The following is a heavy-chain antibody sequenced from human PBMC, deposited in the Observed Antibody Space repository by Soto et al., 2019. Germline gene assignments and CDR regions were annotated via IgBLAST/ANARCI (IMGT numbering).Heavy chain of an antibody. CDR3: ARDSGAAKSYFNY. CDR1: GFTFGTYT. CDR2: INSDSDYI. V-gene: IGHV3-21*06. D-gene: IGHD2-15*01. Sequence: GGSLRLSCAASGFTFGTYTMNWVRQAPGKGLEWVSSINSDSDYIYYADSVRGRFTISRDNAQSSLYLQMNSLRADDTAVYFCARDSGAAKSYFNYWGQGVLVTVSS. J-gene: IGHJ4*02.